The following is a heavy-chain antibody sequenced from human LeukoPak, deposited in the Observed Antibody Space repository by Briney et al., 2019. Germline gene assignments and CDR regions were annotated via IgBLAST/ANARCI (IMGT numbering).Heavy chain of an antibody. CDR1: GGTFSSYA. J-gene: IGHJ6*02. CDR3: ARDRRGGGMDV. CDR2: IIPILGIA. Sequence: GASVKVSCKASGGTFSSYAISWVRQAPGQGLEWMGRIIPILGIANYAQKFQGRVTITADKSTSTAYMELSSLRSEDTAVYYCARDRRGGGMDVWGQGTTVTVSS. V-gene: IGHV1-69*04.